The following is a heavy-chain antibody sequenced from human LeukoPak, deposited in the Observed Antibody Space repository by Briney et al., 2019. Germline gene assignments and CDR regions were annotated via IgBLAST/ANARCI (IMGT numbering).Heavy chain of an antibody. J-gene: IGHJ4*02. CDR3: AKARESGWYFPGLDY. CDR1: GFTFDDYA. Sequence: PGRSLRLSCAASGFTFDDYARHWVRQAPGKGLEWVSGISWNSGSIGYADSVKGRFTISRDNAKNSLYLQMNSLRTEDTALYYCAKARESGWYFPGLDYWGQGTLVTVSS. D-gene: IGHD6-19*01. CDR2: ISWNSGSI. V-gene: IGHV3-9*01.